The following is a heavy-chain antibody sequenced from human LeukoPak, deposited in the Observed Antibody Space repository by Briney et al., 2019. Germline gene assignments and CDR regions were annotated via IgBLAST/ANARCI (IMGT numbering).Heavy chain of an antibody. J-gene: IGHJ4*02. CDR1: GFTFGSYS. V-gene: IGHV3-48*04. Sequence: GGSLRLFCAAPGFTFGSYSMKGVREAPGKGLEGLSYISSVSNAIYYADSVKGRFTISRDNGKNSLYMQLNSLRAEDKAVYYCAKWVGTLGSLDFWGQGTLVTVSS. CDR3: AKWVGTLGSLDF. CDR2: ISSVSNAI. D-gene: IGHD4-23*01.